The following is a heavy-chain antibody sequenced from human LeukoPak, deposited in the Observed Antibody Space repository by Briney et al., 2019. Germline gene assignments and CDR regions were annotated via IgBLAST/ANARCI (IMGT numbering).Heavy chain of an antibody. D-gene: IGHD6-13*01. V-gene: IGHV3-23*01. J-gene: IGHJ3*02. CDR3: AKDLGAAAGYAFDI. Sequence: GGSLRLSCAASGFTFSSYEMSWVRQAPGKGLEWVSAISGSGGSTYYADSVEGRFTISRDNAKNSLYLQMNSLRAEDMALYYCAKDLGAAAGYAFDIWGQGTMVTVSS. CDR2: ISGSGGST. CDR1: GFTFSSYE.